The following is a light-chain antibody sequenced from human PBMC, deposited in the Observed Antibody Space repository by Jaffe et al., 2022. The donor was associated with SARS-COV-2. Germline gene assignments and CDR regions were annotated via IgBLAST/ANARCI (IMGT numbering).Light chain of an antibody. CDR1: SSDIGAYNY. CDR3: SSYSSTNTLV. V-gene: IGLV2-14*01. J-gene: IGLJ2*01. Sequence: QSTLTQPASVSGSPGQSITISCTGTSSDIGAYNYVSWYQHHPGKAPRLIIYEVSNRPSGVSNRFSGSKSGNMASLTISGVQAEDETDYYCSSYSSTNTLVFGGGTKLTVL. CDR2: EVS.